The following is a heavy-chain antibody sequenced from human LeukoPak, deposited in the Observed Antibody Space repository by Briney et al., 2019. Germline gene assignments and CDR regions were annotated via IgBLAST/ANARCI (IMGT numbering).Heavy chain of an antibody. Sequence: ASVKVSCKASGYTFTGYWMHWVRQGPGQGLEWMGWINPNSGGTNYAQKFQGRVTMTRDTSISTAYMELSRLRSDDTAVYYCARLSGFSSTTVTLNWFDPWGQGTLVTVSS. D-gene: IGHD4-17*01. CDR3: ARLSGFSSTTVTLNWFDP. J-gene: IGHJ5*02. CDR1: GYTFTGYW. CDR2: INPNSGGT. V-gene: IGHV1-2*02.